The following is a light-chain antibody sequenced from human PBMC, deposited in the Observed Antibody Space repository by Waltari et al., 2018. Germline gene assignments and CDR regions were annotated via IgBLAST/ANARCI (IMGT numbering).Light chain of an antibody. V-gene: IGLV3-21*02. CDR1: NIGSKT. Sequence: SYELTQPRSVSVSPGQTARITCGGDNIGSKTGQWYQQKPSQAPVLVMYGDTERPSGIPERFSGSNSGNTATLTIGGVEAGDEADYYCQVWDNNGASFGGGTRLTVL. CDR3: QVWDNNGAS. CDR2: GDT. J-gene: IGLJ2*01.